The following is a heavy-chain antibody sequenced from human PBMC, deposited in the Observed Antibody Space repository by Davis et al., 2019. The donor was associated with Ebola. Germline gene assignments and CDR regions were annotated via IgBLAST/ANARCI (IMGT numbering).Heavy chain of an antibody. CDR1: GYTFNMHG. J-gene: IGHJ4*02. CDR2: ISPNNGNT. CDR3: ARESCSGGSCYSTFDY. Sequence: AASVKVSCKASGYTFNMHGISWVRQAPGKGLEWMGWISPNNGNTKSAQKFQGRVTMTRDTSTSTVYMELSSLRSEDTAVYYCARESCSGGSCYSTFDYWGQGTLVTVSS. V-gene: IGHV1-18*04. D-gene: IGHD2-15*01.